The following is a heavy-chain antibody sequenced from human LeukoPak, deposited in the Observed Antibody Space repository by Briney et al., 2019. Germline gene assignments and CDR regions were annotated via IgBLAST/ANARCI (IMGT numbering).Heavy chain of an antibody. CDR2: IVVGSGNT. Sequence: SVKVSCKASGFTFTSSAMQWVRQARGRRLEWIGWIVVGSGNTNYAQKFQERVTITRDMSTSTAYMELSSLRSEDTAVYYCAAGTPNIVAHDAFDIWGQGTMVTVSS. CDR1: GFTFTSSA. V-gene: IGHV1-58*02. J-gene: IGHJ3*02. CDR3: AAGTPNIVAHDAFDI. D-gene: IGHD5-12*01.